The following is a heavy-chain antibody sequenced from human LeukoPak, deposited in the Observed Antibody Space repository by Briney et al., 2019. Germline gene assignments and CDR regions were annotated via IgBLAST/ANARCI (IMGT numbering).Heavy chain of an antibody. D-gene: IGHD3-22*01. Sequence: GGSLRLSCAASGFTFSDYYMSWIRQAPGKGLEWVSYISSSGSTIYYADSVKGRFTISRDNAKNSLYLQMNSLRAEDTAVYYCARVPDYYDSSGHHFYGMDVWGQGTTVTVS. V-gene: IGHV3-11*04. CDR1: GFTFSDYY. CDR2: ISSSGSTI. J-gene: IGHJ6*02. CDR3: ARVPDYYDSSGHHFYGMDV.